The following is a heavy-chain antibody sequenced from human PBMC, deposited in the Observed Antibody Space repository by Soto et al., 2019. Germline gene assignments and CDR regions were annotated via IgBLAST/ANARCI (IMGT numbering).Heavy chain of an antibody. D-gene: IGHD3-10*01. J-gene: IGHJ4*02. CDR3: ARDPADRGDYFDY. Sequence: SETLSLTCTVSGGSLNSYYWTWIRQSPGKGLEWIGYVSSTGSTNYNPSLKSRLTMSLDTSKNQFSLKVSSVTAADTAVYYCARDPADRGDYFDYWGQGTLVTVSS. CDR2: VSSTGST. V-gene: IGHV4-59*12. CDR1: GGSLNSYY.